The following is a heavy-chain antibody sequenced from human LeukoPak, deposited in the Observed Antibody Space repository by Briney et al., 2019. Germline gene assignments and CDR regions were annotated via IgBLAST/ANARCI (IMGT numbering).Heavy chain of an antibody. V-gene: IGHV1-46*01. CDR3: ARVGDIIKSWFDR. CDR2: INPSGVSN. D-gene: IGHD5-12*01. CDR1: GYTFTKYY. Sequence: ASVKVSCKASGYTFTKYYIHWMRQAPGQGLEWMGIINPSGVSNRNAQNFQGRVTMTRDPSTGTVHMELSRPRYTDTAVYYRARVGDIIKSWFDRWGQGTLVTVSS. J-gene: IGHJ5*02.